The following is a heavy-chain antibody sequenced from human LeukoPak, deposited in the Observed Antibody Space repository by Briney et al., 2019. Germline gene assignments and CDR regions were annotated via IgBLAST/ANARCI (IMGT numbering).Heavy chain of an antibody. Sequence: GGSLRLSCAASGFTFNSFGMNWVRQAPGKGLEWVSAISGSGGSTYYADSVKGRFTISRDNSKNTLYLQMNSLRAEDTAAYYCTSGLRYFDWLDYYMDVWGKGTTVTISS. CDR3: TSGLRYFDWLDYYMDV. V-gene: IGHV3-23*01. CDR2: ISGSGGST. J-gene: IGHJ6*03. D-gene: IGHD3-9*01. CDR1: GFTFNSFG.